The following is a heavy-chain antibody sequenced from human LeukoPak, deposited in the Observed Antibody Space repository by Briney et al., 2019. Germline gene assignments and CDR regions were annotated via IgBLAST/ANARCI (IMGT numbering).Heavy chain of an antibody. Sequence: GGSLGLSCVASEFTFSSHAMNWVRQAPGKGLEWVSSISGGGESTYYADSVKGRFTVSRDDSKNTLYLQINSLRGEDTAVYYCAKGKYSSGGVPDYWGQGTLVTVSS. J-gene: IGHJ4*02. V-gene: IGHV3-23*01. CDR2: ISGGGEST. CDR1: EFTFSSHA. D-gene: IGHD6-19*01. CDR3: AKGKYSSGGVPDY.